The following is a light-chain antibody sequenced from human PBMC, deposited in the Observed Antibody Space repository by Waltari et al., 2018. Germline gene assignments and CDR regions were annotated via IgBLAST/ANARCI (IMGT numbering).Light chain of an antibody. V-gene: IGKV3-20*01. CDR2: VAS. CDR3: QQYSSPPLT. J-gene: IGKJ4*01. CDR1: QSVDNDY. Sequence: EIVLTQSPGTLSLSPGERATLFCRASQSVDNDYVAWYQQKPGQAPRLLMFVASSRATGIPARFSGSGSGTDFTLTISRLEPEDFAVYYCQQYSSPPLTFSGGTRVEI.